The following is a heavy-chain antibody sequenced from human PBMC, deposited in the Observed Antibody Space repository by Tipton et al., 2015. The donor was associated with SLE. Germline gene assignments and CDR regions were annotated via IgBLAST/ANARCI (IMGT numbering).Heavy chain of an antibody. D-gene: IGHD6-19*01. Sequence: TLSLTCTVSGGSISSYYWGWIRQPPGKGLEWIGSIHQSGSAYYSPSLKSRVTILVDTSKNQFSLRLRSVTAADTAVYYCARDETTFTVAGTFNFWGQGTLVTVPS. CDR2: IHQSGSA. CDR3: ARDETTFTVAGTFNF. CDR1: GGSISSYY. V-gene: IGHV4-59*12. J-gene: IGHJ4*02.